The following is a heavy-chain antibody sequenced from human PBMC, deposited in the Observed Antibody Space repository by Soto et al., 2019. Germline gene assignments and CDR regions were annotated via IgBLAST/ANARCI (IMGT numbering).Heavy chain of an antibody. CDR1: GGSISSGGYS. J-gene: IGHJ4*02. CDR2: IYHSGST. Sequence: SETLSLTCAVSGGSISSGGYSWSWIRQPPGKGLEWIGYIYHSGSTYYNPSLKSRVTISVDRSKNQFSLKLSSVTAADTAVYYCARGAPVLFAYWGQGTLVTVSS. V-gene: IGHV4-30-2*01. CDR3: ARGAPVLFAY.